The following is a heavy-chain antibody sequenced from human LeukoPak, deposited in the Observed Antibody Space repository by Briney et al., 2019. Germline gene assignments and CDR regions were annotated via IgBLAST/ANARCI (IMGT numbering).Heavy chain of an antibody. Sequence: GGSLRLSCAASGFTFRNYWMTWVRQAPGKGLEWVANIKQDGSDKYYVDSVKGRFTISRDNAKSSLYLHMNSLSAEDTAVYYCARDDYQLGSYYYGMDVWGQGTTVTVSS. J-gene: IGHJ6*02. V-gene: IGHV3-7*01. CDR3: ARDDYQLGSYYYGMDV. D-gene: IGHD7-27*01. CDR1: GFTFRNYW. CDR2: IKQDGSDK.